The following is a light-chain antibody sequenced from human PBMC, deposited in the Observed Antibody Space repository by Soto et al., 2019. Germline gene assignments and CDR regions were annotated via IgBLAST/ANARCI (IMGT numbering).Light chain of an antibody. CDR1: QGVSSSY. CDR3: QQYGSSPLT. V-gene: IGKV3-20*01. CDR2: GGS. Sequence: EIVLTQSPGTLSLSPGERASLSCRASQGVSSSYVAWYQQKPGQAPRLLIYGGSIRATGIPDRFSGSGSGTDFTLTISRLEPEDFAVYYCQQYGSSPLTFGGGTKVDIK. J-gene: IGKJ4*01.